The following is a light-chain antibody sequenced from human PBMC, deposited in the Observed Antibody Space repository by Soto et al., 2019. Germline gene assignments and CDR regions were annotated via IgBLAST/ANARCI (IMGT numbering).Light chain of an antibody. CDR3: QQRSNWPPT. J-gene: IGKJ4*01. Sequence: EIVLTQSPGTLSLSPEERATLSCRASQSISSSYLAWYQQKPGQAPRLLIYDASNRATGIPARFSGSGSGTDFTLTISSLEPEDFAVYYCQQRSNWPPTFGGGTKVDIK. CDR1: QSISSSY. V-gene: IGKV3D-20*02. CDR2: DAS.